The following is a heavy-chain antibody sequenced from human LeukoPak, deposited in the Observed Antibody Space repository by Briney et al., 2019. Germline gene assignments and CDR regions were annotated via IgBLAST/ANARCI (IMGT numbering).Heavy chain of an antibody. CDR3: AREGREYSYGSFIGDY. CDR1: GYTFTGYY. J-gene: IGHJ4*02. V-gene: IGHV1-2*02. CDR2: INPNSGGT. D-gene: IGHD5-18*01. Sequence: ASVKVSCTASGYTFTGYYMHWVRQAPGQGLEWMGWINPNSGGTNYAQKFQGRVTMTRDTSISTACMELSRLRSDDTALYYCAREGREYSYGSFIGDYWGQGTLVTVSS.